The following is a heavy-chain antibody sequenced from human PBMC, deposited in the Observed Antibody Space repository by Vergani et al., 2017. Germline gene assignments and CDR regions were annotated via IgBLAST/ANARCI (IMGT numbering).Heavy chain of an antibody. CDR1: GFTFSDYY. D-gene: IGHD3-9*01. Sequence: QVQLVESGGGLVKPGGSLRLPCAASGFTFSDYYMSWIRQAPGKGLEWVSYISSSGSTLYYADSVKGRFTISRDNAKNSLYLQMISLRAEDTAVYYCAGDYEILAGYYDYWGQGTLVTVSS. V-gene: IGHV3-11*01. CDR3: AGDYEILAGYYDY. J-gene: IGHJ4*02. CDR2: ISSSGSTL.